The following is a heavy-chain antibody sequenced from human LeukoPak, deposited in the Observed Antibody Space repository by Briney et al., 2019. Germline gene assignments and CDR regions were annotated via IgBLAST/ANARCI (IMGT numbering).Heavy chain of an antibody. J-gene: IGHJ6*03. V-gene: IGHV1-8*03. Sequence: GASVKVSCKASGYTFTSYDINWVRQATGQGLEWMGWMNPNSGNTGYAQKFQGRVTITRNTSISTAHMELSSLRSEDTAVYYCARSGVVVPAADYYYYYYMDVWGKGTTVTVSS. CDR1: GYTFTSYD. CDR2: MNPNSGNT. D-gene: IGHD2-2*01. CDR3: ARSGVVVPAADYYYYYYMDV.